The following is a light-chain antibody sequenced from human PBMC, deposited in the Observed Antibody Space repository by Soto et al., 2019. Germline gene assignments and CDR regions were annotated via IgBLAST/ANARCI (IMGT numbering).Light chain of an antibody. J-gene: IGKJ4*01. CDR2: DVY. Sequence: EIVMTQSPATLSVSPGEGVTLSCRASQSIIDNLAWYQQKPGQTPRLLIYDVYSRASGIPARFSGSSSGTDYTLTISSLQSEDSAVYYCQQYLDWPLTFGGGTNVEI. V-gene: IGKV3-15*01. CDR3: QQYLDWPLT. CDR1: QSIIDN.